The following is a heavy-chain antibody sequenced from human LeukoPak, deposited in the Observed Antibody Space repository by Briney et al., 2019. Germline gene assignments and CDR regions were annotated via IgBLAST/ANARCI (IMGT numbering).Heavy chain of an antibody. CDR1: GFTYTKHA. D-gene: IGHD5-12*01. V-gene: IGHV3-30*04. CDR2: ISYDGSNK. J-gene: IGHJ4*02. CDR3: ARVSGYHWESSYDY. Sequence: GGSLRLSCAASGFTYTKHAMHWVRQAPGKGLEWVAVISYDGSNKKYADSVKGRFTISRDNSKNTLYLQMNSLRAEDTAVYYCARVSGYHWESSYDYWGQGTLVTVSS.